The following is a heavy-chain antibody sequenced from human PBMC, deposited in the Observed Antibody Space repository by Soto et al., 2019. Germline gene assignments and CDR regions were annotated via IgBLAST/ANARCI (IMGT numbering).Heavy chain of an antibody. CDR1: GFMVSDKY. CDR3: ASRVGTTRQFDY. J-gene: IGHJ4*02. CDR2: IYTGGST. D-gene: IGHD1-26*01. Sequence: VQLVESGGDLIQRGGSLRLSCAASGFMVSDKYMSWVRQAPGKGLEWVSHIYTGGSTYYADSVKGRFTISRDNSKNTLALHMNSPRADDTGVYYCASRVGTTRQFDYWGQGTLVTGSS. V-gene: IGHV3-53*01.